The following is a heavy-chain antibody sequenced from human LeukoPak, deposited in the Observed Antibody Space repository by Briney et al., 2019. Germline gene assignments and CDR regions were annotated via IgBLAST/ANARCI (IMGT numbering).Heavy chain of an antibody. V-gene: IGHV1-24*01. CDR3: ATGDFVVGATNFDY. Sequence: ASVKVSCKVSGYTLTELSMHWVRQAPGKGLEWMGGFDPEDGETTYAQKFQGRVTMTEDTSTDTAYMELSSLRSEDTAVYYCATGDFVVGATNFDYWGQGTLVTVSS. J-gene: IGHJ4*02. CDR2: FDPEDGET. D-gene: IGHD1-26*01. CDR1: GYTLTELS.